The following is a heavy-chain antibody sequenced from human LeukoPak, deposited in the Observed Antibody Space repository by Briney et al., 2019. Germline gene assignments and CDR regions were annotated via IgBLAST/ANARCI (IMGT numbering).Heavy chain of an antibody. Sequence: GGSLRLSCAASGFTFSSYAMSWVRQAPGEGLEWVSAISGSGGSTYYADSVKGRFTISRDNSKNTLYLQMNSLRAEDTAVYYCAKVSTRRTVVVVAARYFDYWGQGTLVTVSS. V-gene: IGHV3-23*01. CDR2: ISGSGGST. CDR3: AKVSTRRTVVVVAARYFDY. CDR1: GFTFSSYA. D-gene: IGHD2-15*01. J-gene: IGHJ4*02.